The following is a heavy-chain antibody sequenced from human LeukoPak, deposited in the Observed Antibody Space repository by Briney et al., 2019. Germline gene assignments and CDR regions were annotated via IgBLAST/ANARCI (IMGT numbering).Heavy chain of an antibody. Sequence: PSETLSLTCTVSGGSISSSSYYWGWIRQPPGEGLEWIGSIYYSGSTYYNPSLKSRVTISVDTSKNQFSLKLSSVTAADTAVYYCAGHTYNLAAAGTSAANWGQGTLVTVSS. CDR1: GGSISSSSYY. V-gene: IGHV4-39*01. J-gene: IGHJ4*02. CDR2: IYYSGST. CDR3: AGHTYNLAAAGTSAAN. D-gene: IGHD6-13*01.